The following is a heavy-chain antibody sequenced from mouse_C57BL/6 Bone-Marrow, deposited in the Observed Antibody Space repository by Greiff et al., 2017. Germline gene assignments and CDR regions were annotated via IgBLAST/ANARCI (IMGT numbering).Heavy chain of an antibody. CDR2: ILPGSGST. Sequence: QVQLQQSGAELMKPGASVKLSCKATGYTFTGYWIEWVKQRPGHGLEWIGEILPGSGSTNYNEKFKGKATFTADTSSNTAYMQLSSLTTEDSAIYYCARGGVWLRRRGDYYAMDYWGRGTSVTVSS. CDR1: GYTFTGYW. CDR3: ARGGVWLRRRGDYYAMDY. D-gene: IGHD2-2*01. V-gene: IGHV1-9*01. J-gene: IGHJ4*01.